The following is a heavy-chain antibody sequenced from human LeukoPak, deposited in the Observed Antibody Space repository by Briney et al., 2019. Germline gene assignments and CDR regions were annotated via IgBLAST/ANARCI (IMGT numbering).Heavy chain of an antibody. CDR1: GFTFSRYW. CDR2: INSDGSSA. D-gene: IGHD3-22*01. V-gene: IGHV3-74*01. CDR3: ARDLGQYYDTSDNWFDP. Sequence: GGSLRLSCAASGFTFSRYWMHWVRQAPGKGLVWVSRINSDGSSASYADSVKGRFTISRDNAENTLNLQMNSLRAEDTAVYYCARDLGQYYDTSDNWFDPWGQGTLVTVSS. J-gene: IGHJ5*02.